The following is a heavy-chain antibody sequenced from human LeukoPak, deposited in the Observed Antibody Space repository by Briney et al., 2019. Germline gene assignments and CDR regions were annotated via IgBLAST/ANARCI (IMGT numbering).Heavy chain of an antibody. V-gene: IGHV3-30*18. CDR2: ISYDGSNK. CDR3: AKVIVVVPAAMVGGVDY. J-gene: IGHJ4*02. Sequence: PGGSLRLSCAASGFTFSSYGMHWVRQAPGKGLEWAASISYDGSNKYYADSVKGRFTISRDNSKNTLYLQMNSLRAEDTAVYYCAKVIVVVPAAMVGGVDYWGQGTLVTVSS. D-gene: IGHD2-2*01. CDR1: GFTFSSYG.